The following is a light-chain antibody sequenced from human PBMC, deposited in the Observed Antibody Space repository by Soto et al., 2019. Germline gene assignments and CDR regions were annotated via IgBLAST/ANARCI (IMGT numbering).Light chain of an antibody. CDR2: GAS. V-gene: IGKV3-15*01. CDR1: QSILST. CDR3: QHYYNWPRT. J-gene: IGKJ1*01. Sequence: IVMTPSPATLSVSPLYRFALFWSASQSILSTLAWYQHNPGQPPRRLIYGASTRATGIPASFSGSGSGTEFTLTISSLQSEDFAVYYCQHYYNWPRTFGQGTKV.